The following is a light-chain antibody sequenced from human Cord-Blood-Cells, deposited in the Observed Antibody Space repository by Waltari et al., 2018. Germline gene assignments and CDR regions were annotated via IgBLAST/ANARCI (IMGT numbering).Light chain of an antibody. CDR1: QSVSSN. CDR3: QQYNNWPPIT. J-gene: IGKJ5*01. V-gene: IGKV3-15*01. CDR2: GAS. Sequence: LSCRASQSVSSNLAWYQQKPGQAPRLLIYGASTRATGIPARFSGSGSGTEFTLTISSLQSEDFAVYYCQQYNNWPPITFGQGTRLEIK.